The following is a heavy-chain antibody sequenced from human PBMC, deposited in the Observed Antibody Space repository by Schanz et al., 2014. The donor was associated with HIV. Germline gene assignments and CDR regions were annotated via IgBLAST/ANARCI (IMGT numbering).Heavy chain of an antibody. J-gene: IGHJ4*02. D-gene: IGHD2-21*01. CDR2: INWNGDTT. Sequence: EVQLLEFGGGSVRPGESLRLSCLASGFTFNNYAMSWVRQAPGKGLEWVAVINWNGDTTYYADSVKGRFTISRDNSNNALFLHMNTLRAEDTASYYCTTEANYYGGSVPGHWGQGALVSVSS. CDR1: GFTFNNYA. CDR3: TTEANYYGGSVPGH. V-gene: IGHV3-23*01.